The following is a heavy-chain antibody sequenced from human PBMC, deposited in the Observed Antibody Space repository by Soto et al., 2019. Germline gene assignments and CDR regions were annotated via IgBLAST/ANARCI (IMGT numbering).Heavy chain of an antibody. Sequence: QVQLVQSGAEVKKPGASVKVSCKASGYTFTSYYMHWVRQAPGQGLEWMGIINPSGGSTSYAQKFQGRVTITADEPTSTAYMELSSLRSEDTAVYYCAIDPPGRDKIWSYNWFDPWGQGTLVTVSS. V-gene: IGHV1-46*01. CDR3: AIDPPGRDKIWSYNWFDP. CDR2: INPSGGST. D-gene: IGHD3-10*01. J-gene: IGHJ5*02. CDR1: GYTFTSYY.